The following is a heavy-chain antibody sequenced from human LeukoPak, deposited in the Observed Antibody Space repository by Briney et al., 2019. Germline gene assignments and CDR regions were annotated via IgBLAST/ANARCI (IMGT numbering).Heavy chain of an antibody. CDR1: GGSFSGYY. D-gene: IGHD3-16*01. CDR3: ARTWARGMDV. Sequence: SETLSLTCAVYGGSFSGYYWSWIRQPPGKGLEWIGEINHSGSTNYNPSLKSRVTISVDTSKNQFSLKLSSVTAADTAVYYCARTWARGMDVWGQGTTVTVSS. J-gene: IGHJ6*02. V-gene: IGHV4-34*01. CDR2: INHSGST.